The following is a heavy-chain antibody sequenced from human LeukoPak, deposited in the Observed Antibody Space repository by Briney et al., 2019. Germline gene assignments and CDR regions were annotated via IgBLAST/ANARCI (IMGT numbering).Heavy chain of an antibody. CDR3: ARLSMIDTFDI. CDR1: GYSFTSYW. D-gene: IGHD3-22*01. Sequence: GESLKISCKGSGYSFTSYWIGWVRQMPGKGLEWMGIIYPGDSDTKYSPSFQDQVTISADRSINTAYLHWRSLKASDTAMYYCARLSMIDTFDIWGLGTVVTVSS. V-gene: IGHV5-51*01. J-gene: IGHJ3*02. CDR2: IYPGDSDT.